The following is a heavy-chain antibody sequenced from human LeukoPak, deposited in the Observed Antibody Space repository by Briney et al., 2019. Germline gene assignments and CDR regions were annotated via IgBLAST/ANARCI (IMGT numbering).Heavy chain of an antibody. CDR2: INHSGST. V-gene: IGHV4-34*01. CDR1: GGSFSGYY. CDR3: ARAQFRSGYQGIFDY. Sequence: SETLSLTCAVCGGSFSGYYWSWIRQPPGKGLEWIGEINHSGSTNYNPSLKSRVTISVDTSKNQFSLKLTSVTAADTAVYYCARAQFRSGYQGIFDYWGQGTLVTVSS. D-gene: IGHD3-3*01. J-gene: IGHJ4*02.